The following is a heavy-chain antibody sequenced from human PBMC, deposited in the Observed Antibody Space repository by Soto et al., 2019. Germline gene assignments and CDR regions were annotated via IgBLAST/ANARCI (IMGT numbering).Heavy chain of an antibody. J-gene: IGHJ6*02. Sequence: PSETLSLTCTVSGGSISSGAYYWSWIRQPPVKGLEWIGYIYYSGSTYYNPSLKSRVTISVDTSKNQFSLKLSSVTAADTAVYYCASHTVAHPYYYGMDVWGQGTTVTVSS. V-gene: IGHV4-30-4*01. CDR2: IYYSGST. CDR1: GGSISSGAYY. D-gene: IGHD4-17*01. CDR3: ASHTVAHPYYYGMDV.